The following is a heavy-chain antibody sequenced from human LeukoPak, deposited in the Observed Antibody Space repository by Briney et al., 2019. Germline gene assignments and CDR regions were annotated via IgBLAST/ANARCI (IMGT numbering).Heavy chain of an antibody. CDR1: GFTFSSYE. CDR2: ISSSGSTI. Sequence: PGGSLRLSCAASGFTFSSYEMNWVRQAPGKGLEWVSYISSSGSTIYYADSVKGRFTIYRENAKNSLYLKMNSVRAEDKAVYYCARDLGSSGYLDYWGQGTLVTVSS. CDR3: ARDLGSSGYLDY. J-gene: IGHJ4*02. V-gene: IGHV3-48*03. D-gene: IGHD3-22*01.